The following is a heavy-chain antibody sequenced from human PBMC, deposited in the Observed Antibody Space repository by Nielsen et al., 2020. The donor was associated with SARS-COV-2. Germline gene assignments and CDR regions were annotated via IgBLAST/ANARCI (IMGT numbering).Heavy chain of an antibody. D-gene: IGHD1-26*01. CDR3: ARDPPKWELLLNYFDY. J-gene: IGHJ4*02. V-gene: IGHV3-21*01. CDR1: GFTFSSYE. Sequence: GGSLRLSCAASGFTFSSYEMNWVRQAPGKGLEWVSSISSSSSYIYYADSVKGRFTISRDNAKNSLYLQMNSLRAEDTAVYYCARDPPKWELLLNYFDYWGQGTLVTVSS. CDR2: ISSSSSYI.